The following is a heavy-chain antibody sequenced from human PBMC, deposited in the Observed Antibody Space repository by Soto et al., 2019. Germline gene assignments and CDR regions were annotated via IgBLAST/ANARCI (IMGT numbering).Heavy chain of an antibody. CDR2: ISSNGGST. Sequence: GGSLRLSCSASGFTFSSYAMHWVRQAPGKGLEYVSAISSNGGSTYYADSVKGRFTISRDNSKNTLYLQMSSLRAEDTAVYYCVKGGNLIAARFSWNWFDPWGQGTLVTVSS. V-gene: IGHV3-64D*08. J-gene: IGHJ5*02. CDR1: GFTFSSYA. CDR3: VKGGNLIAARFSWNWFDP. D-gene: IGHD6-6*01.